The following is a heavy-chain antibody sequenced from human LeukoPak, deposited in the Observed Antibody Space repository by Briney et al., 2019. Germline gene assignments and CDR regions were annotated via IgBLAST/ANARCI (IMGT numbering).Heavy chain of an antibody. CDR1: GFTFSSYW. CDR3: AKADCSGGSCYSFSYYFDY. Sequence: GGSLRLSCAASGFTFSSYWMSWVRQAPGKGLEWVSSISGSGDHTYYAASVKGRFTISRDNSRNTLYLQMNSLRAEDTAVYYCAKADCSGGSCYSFSYYFDYWGQGTLVAVSS. D-gene: IGHD2-15*01. CDR2: ISGSGDHT. J-gene: IGHJ4*02. V-gene: IGHV3-23*01.